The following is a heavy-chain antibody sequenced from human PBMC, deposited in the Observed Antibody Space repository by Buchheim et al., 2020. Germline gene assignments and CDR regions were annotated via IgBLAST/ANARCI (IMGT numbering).Heavy chain of an antibody. V-gene: IGHV3-7*01. CDR1: GFTFSNYW. J-gene: IGHJ4*02. CDR3: ARDANVYNPWEGFYLDY. Sequence: EMQLVESGGALVQPGGSLRLSCAASGFTFSNYWMSWVRQAPGKGLEWVANIKQDGSEGYFGDSVKGRFSISRDNAKNSLCLQMNSLRAEDTAVYYCARDANVYNPWEGFYLDYWGQGTL. CDR2: IKQDGSEG. D-gene: IGHD5-24*01.